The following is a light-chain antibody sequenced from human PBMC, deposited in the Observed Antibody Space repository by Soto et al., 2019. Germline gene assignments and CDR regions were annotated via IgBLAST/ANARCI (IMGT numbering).Light chain of an antibody. CDR3: AGWDGSLKGFV. J-gene: IGLJ1*01. V-gene: IGLV2-14*01. Sequence: QSALSQPASMSGSPGQSITISCTGTSSDVGGFEYVSWYQHQPGKAPKLIIYDVTKRPSGVPDRFSGSKSGTSASLVISGLQSEDEAEYFCAGWDGSLKGFVFGTGTKLTVL. CDR2: DVT. CDR1: SSDVGGFEY.